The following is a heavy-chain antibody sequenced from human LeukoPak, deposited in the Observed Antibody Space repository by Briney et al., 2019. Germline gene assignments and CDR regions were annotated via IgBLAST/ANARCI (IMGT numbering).Heavy chain of an antibody. V-gene: IGHV1-46*01. J-gene: IGHJ4*02. CDR2: INPRDGST. CDR3: ERAIYCSGGSCHWEFDY. Sequence: ASVKVSCKASGYSSTNYYIHWVRQAPGQGLEWMGIINPRDGSTSYAQKFQGRVTITRATSTSTVYMELSSLNSEDTAVYYCERAIYCSGGSCHWEFDYWGQGTLVTVSS. CDR1: GYSSTNYY. D-gene: IGHD2-15*01.